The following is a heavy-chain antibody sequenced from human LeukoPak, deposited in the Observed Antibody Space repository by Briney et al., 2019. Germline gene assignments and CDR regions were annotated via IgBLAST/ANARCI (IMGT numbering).Heavy chain of an antibody. V-gene: IGHV4-59*01. CDR2: IYYSGST. Sequence: PSETLSLTCTVSGGSICSYYWGWIRQPPGKELEWLGYIYYSGSTNYNPSLKSRVTMSVDTSKNQFSLRLSSVTAADTAVYYCARGRGYCSNTSCYLFDYWGQGTLVTVSS. CDR3: ARGRGYCSNTSCYLFDY. CDR1: GGSICSYY. D-gene: IGHD2-2*01. J-gene: IGHJ4*02.